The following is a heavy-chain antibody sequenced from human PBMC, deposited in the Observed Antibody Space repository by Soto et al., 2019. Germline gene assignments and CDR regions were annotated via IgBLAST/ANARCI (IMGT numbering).Heavy chain of an antibody. CDR3: ASGPFYDFWSGGGYYYYGMDV. CDR2: IIPIFGTA. D-gene: IGHD3-3*01. J-gene: IGHJ6*02. CDR1: GGTFSSYA. V-gene: IGHV1-69*06. Sequence: ASVKVSCKASGGTFSSYAISWVRQAPGQGLEWMGGIIPIFGTANYAQKFQGRVTITADKSTSTAYMELSSLRSEDTAVYYCASGPFYDFWSGGGYYYYGMDVWGQGTTATVSS.